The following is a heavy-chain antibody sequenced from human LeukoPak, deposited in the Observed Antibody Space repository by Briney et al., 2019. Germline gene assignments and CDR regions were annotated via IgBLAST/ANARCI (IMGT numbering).Heavy chain of an antibody. V-gene: IGHV3-66*01. CDR1: GFTVSSNY. CDR2: IYSGGST. D-gene: IGHD3-10*01. CDR3: ARDYYGSGSVDY. J-gene: IGHJ4*02. Sequence: PGGSLRLSCAASGFTVSSNYMSWVRQAPGKGLEWVSVIYSGGSTYHADSVKGRFTISRDNSKNTLYLQMNSLRAEDTAVYYCARDYYGSGSVDYWGQGTLVTVSS.